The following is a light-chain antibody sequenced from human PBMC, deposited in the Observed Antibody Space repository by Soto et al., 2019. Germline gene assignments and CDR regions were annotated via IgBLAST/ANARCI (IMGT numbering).Light chain of an antibody. Sequence: EIVLTQSPATLSLSPGERATISCTASQSVSSFLAWYQQKPGQAPRLLIYDAFKRATGIPARFSGSGSGTEFTLTISSLQPDDFATYYCQQYTSYPWTFGQGTKVDIK. CDR2: DAF. CDR3: QQYTSYPWT. J-gene: IGKJ1*01. CDR1: QSVSSF. V-gene: IGKV3-11*01.